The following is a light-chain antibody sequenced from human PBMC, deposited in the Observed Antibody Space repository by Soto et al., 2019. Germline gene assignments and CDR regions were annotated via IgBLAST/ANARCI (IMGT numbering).Light chain of an antibody. Sequence: DIVMTQSPDSLAVSLGERATINCKSSQSVLYSPNNNNYLAWYQQKPGQPPRLLIYWTSTRESGVPDRFSGSGSGTDFPLTITSLQAEHVAVYYCQHYYTTPFTFGPGTKVDIK. CDR2: WTS. CDR3: QHYYTTPFT. V-gene: IGKV4-1*01. J-gene: IGKJ3*01. CDR1: QSVLYSPNNNNY.